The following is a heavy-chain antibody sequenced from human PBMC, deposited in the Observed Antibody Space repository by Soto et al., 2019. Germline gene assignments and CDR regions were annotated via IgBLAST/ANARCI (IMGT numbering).Heavy chain of an antibody. V-gene: IGHV1-69*13. Sequence: ASVKVSCKASGGTFSSYAISWVRQAPGQGPEWMGGIIPIFGTANYAQKFQGRVTITADESTSTAYMELSSLRSEDTAVYYCARDPVRCATMVRGVISAYYYYGMDVWGQGTTVTAP. CDR1: GGTFSSYA. D-gene: IGHD3-10*01. CDR2: IIPIFGTA. CDR3: ARDPVRCATMVRGVISAYYYYGMDV. J-gene: IGHJ6*02.